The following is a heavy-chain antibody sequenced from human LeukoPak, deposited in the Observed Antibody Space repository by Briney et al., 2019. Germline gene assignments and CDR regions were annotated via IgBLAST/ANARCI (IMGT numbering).Heavy chain of an antibody. Sequence: PSETLSLTCTVSGGSISSYYWSWIRQPPGKGLEWIGYIYYSGSTNYNPSLKSRVTISVDTSKNQFSLKLSSVTAADTAVYYCAREVGGYSSSWYGDYFDYWGQRTLVTVSS. CDR1: GGSISSYY. CDR2: IYYSGST. V-gene: IGHV4-59*01. D-gene: IGHD6-13*01. CDR3: AREVGGYSSSWYGDYFDY. J-gene: IGHJ4*02.